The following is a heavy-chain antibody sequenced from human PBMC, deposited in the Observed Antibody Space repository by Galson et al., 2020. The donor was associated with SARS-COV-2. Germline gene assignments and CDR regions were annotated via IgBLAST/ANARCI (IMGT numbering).Heavy chain of an antibody. J-gene: IGHJ4*02. CDR3: ARRGDTVAWFY. D-gene: IGHD3-3*01. CDR1: GGSISTRSYY. V-gene: IGHV4-39*01. CDR2: VLYTGST. Sequence: SETLSLTCNVSGGSISTRSYYWGWIRQPPGKGLEWIASVLYTGSTSYNPSLKSRVTISVDTSKNKFSRKVTSVTAADTAVYFCARRGDTVAWFYWGQGALGTVSS.